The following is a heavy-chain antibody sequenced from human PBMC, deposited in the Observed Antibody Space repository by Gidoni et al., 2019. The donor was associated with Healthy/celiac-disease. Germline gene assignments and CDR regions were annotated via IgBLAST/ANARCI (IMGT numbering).Heavy chain of an antibody. V-gene: IGHV4-30-4*01. D-gene: IGHD6-19*01. Sequence: QVQLQESGPGLVKPSQTLSLTCTVSGGSISRGDYYWSWIRQPPGKGLEWIGYIYYSGSTYYNPSLKSRVTISVDTSKNQFSLKLSSVTAADTAVYYCARDPIAVAGTPDAFDIWGQGTMVTVSS. CDR2: IYYSGST. J-gene: IGHJ3*02. CDR1: GGSISRGDYY. CDR3: ARDPIAVAGTPDAFDI.